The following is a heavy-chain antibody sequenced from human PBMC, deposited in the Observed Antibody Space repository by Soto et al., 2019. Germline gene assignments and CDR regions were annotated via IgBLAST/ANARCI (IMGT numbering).Heavy chain of an antibody. CDR2: IGTAGDT. CDR3: AKGTDYGDYVAFDY. J-gene: IGHJ4*02. Sequence: GGSLRLSCAASGFTFSSYDMHWVRQATGKGLEWVSAIGTAGDTYYPGSVKGRFTISRENAKNSLYLQMNSLRAEDTAVYYCAKGTDYGDYVAFDYWGQGTLVTVSS. CDR1: GFTFSSYD. V-gene: IGHV3-13*01. D-gene: IGHD4-17*01.